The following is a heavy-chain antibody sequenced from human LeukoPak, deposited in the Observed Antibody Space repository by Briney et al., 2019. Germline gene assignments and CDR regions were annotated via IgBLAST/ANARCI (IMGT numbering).Heavy chain of an antibody. J-gene: IGHJ3*02. V-gene: IGHV3-7*01. CDR2: IKQDGSEK. CDR1: GFTFLGYW. Sequence: PGGSLRLSCAASGFTFLGYWMTWVRQAPGKGLEWVANIKQDGSEKYYVDSVKGRFTISRDNAKNPLYLQMNSLRAEDTAVYYCAREEGGYGDYVDDAFDIWGQGTMVTVSS. CDR3: AREEGGYGDYVDDAFDI. D-gene: IGHD4-17*01.